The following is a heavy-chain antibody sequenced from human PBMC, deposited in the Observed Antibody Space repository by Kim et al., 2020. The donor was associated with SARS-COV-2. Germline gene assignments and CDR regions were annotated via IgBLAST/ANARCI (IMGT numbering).Heavy chain of an antibody. CDR2: IHYTGST. D-gene: IGHD2-2*01. CDR1: GGSLSSYY. CDR3: ARYSEYCGSNSCARWFDP. Sequence: SETLSLTCTVSGGSLSSYYWSWVRQPQGKGLEWIGNIHYTGSTYYNPSLKSRVTISLDTSRNQFSLKLSSVTAADTAMYYCARYSEYCGSNSCARWFDPWGQGTTVTVSS. J-gene: IGHJ5*02. V-gene: IGHV4-59*01.